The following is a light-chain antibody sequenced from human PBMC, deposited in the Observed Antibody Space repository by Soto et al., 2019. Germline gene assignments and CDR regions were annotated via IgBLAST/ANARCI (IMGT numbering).Light chain of an antibody. CDR1: SSDVGGYNS. Sequence: QSALTQPRSVSGSPGQSVTISCTGTSSDVGGYNSVSWYQQHPGKAPKLFIYDVSKRPSGVPDRFSGSKSGNTASLTISGLQAEDEADYYCCSYAGSYTFVVFGGGTKLTVL. CDR2: DVS. J-gene: IGLJ2*01. CDR3: CSYAGSYTFVV. V-gene: IGLV2-11*01.